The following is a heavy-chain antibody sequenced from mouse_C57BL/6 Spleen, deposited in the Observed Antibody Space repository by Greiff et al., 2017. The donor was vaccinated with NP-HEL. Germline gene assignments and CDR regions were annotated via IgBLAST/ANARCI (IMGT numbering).Heavy chain of an antibody. V-gene: IGHV14-3*01. Sequence: DVQLQESVAELVRPGASVKLSCTASGFNIKNTYMHWVKQRPEQGLEWIGRIDPANGNTKYAPKFQGKATITADTSSNTAYLQISVRTSEDTASYYCARWGGYDDDAMDYWGQGTSVTVSS. CDR2: IDPANGNT. CDR3: ARWGGYDDDAMDY. D-gene: IGHD2-2*01. J-gene: IGHJ4*01. CDR1: GFNIKNTY.